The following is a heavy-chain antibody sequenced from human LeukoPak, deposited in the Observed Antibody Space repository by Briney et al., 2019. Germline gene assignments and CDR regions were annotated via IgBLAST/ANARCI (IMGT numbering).Heavy chain of an antibody. Sequence: SETLSLTCTVSGGSISSGSYYWSWIRQPAGKGLEWIGRIYTSGSTNYNPSLKSRVTVSVDTSKNQFSLKLSSVTAADTAVYYCARDGHAIDYWGQGTLVTVSS. V-gene: IGHV4-61*02. CDR3: ARDGHAIDY. CDR2: IYTSGST. D-gene: IGHD3/OR15-3a*01. J-gene: IGHJ4*02. CDR1: GGSISSGSYY.